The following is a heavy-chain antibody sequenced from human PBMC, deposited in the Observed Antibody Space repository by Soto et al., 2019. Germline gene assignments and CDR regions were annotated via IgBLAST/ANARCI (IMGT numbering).Heavy chain of an antibody. D-gene: IGHD3-3*01. V-gene: IGHV4-59*01. J-gene: IGHJ4*02. CDR3: ARERLRSLNDY. Sequence: SETLSLTCSVSGGSISNYYWSWVRQPPGKGLEWIGNIYYSGTTNYNPSLKSRVTISVDTSKNQFFLKVNSVTAADTAVYYCARERLRSLNDYWGLGTLVTVSS. CDR1: GGSISNYY. CDR2: IYYSGTT.